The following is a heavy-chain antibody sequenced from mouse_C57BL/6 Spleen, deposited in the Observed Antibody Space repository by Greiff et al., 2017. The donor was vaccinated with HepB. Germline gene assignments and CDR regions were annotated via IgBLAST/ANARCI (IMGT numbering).Heavy chain of an antibody. V-gene: IGHV1-81*01. CDR1: GYTFTSYG. D-gene: IGHD1-1*01. CDR2: IYPRSGNT. J-gene: IGHJ1*03. CDR3: ARDYYGSSSWYFDV. Sequence: QVQLKESGAELARPGASVKLSCKASGYTFTSYGISWVKQRTGQGLEWIGEIYPRSGNTYYNEKFKGKATLTADKSSSTAYMELRSLTSEDSAVYVCARDYYGSSSWYFDVWGTGTTVTVSS.